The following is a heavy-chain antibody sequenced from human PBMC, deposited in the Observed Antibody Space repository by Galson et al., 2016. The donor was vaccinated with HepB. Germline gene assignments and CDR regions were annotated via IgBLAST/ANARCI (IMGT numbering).Heavy chain of an antibody. CDR2: IIPIFGTP. D-gene: IGHD1-26*01. Sequence: SVKVSCKASGGTFSSYAISWVRQAPGQGLEWMGGIIPIFGTPNYAQKFQGRVTITADESTSTAFMELSSLRSEDTAMYYCARTDSKWDPRYYGLDVWGQGTTVTVSS. CDR3: ARTDSKWDPRYYGLDV. CDR1: GGTFSSYA. J-gene: IGHJ6*02. V-gene: IGHV1-69*13.